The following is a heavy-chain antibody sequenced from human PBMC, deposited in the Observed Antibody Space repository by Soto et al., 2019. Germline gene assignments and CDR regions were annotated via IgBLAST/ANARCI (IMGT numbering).Heavy chain of an antibody. V-gene: IGHV1-2*02. J-gene: IGHJ6*02. CDR2: INPQTGGT. Sequence: ASVKVSCKASGYTFTGYYIHWVREAPGQGLEWMGWINPQTGGTSYAQKFQGRVTLSRDTSINTAYLELSRLRFNDAAVYFCARERYQVISDGMDVWGQGTTVTVSS. D-gene: IGHD2-2*01. CDR3: ARERYQVISDGMDV. CDR1: GYTFTGYY.